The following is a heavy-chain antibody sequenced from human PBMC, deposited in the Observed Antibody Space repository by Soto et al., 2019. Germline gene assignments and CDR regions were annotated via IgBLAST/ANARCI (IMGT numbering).Heavy chain of an antibody. CDR1: GFTFSSYA. V-gene: IGHV3-30-3*01. CDR3: ARTGEVYAILFDY. J-gene: IGHJ4*02. Sequence: QVQLVESGGGVVQPGRSLRLSCAASGFTFSSYAMHWVRQAPGKGLEWVAVISYDGSNKYYADSVKGRFTISRDNSKNTLYLQMNSLRAEDTAVYYCARTGEVYAILFDYWGQGTLVTVSS. CDR2: ISYDGSNK. D-gene: IGHD2-8*01.